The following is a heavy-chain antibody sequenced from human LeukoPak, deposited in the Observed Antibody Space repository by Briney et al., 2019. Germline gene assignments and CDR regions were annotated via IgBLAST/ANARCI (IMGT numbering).Heavy chain of an antibody. CDR3: ASLGFLEWLPYY. CDR2: IYYSGST. V-gene: IGHV4-39*07. D-gene: IGHD3-3*01. CDR1: GGSISSSSYY. Sequence: SETLSLTCTVSGGSISSSSYYWGWIRQPPGKGLEWIGSIYYSGSTYYNPSLKSRVTISVDTSKNQFSLKLSSVTAADTAVYYCASLGFLEWLPYYWGQGTLVTVSS. J-gene: IGHJ4*02.